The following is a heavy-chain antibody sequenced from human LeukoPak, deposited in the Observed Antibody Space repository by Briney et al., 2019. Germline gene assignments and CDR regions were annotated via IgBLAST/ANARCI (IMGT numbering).Heavy chain of an antibody. V-gene: IGHV1-2*02. Sequence: ASVKVSCKASGYTFTGYYIHWVQQAPGQGLEWMGWINPNSGDTNYAQKFQGRVTMTRDTSINTAYMELSRLRSDDTAVYYCARDIGSGSYYWGQGTLVTVSS. J-gene: IGHJ4*02. CDR3: ARDIGSGSYY. CDR2: INPNSGDT. D-gene: IGHD3-10*01. CDR1: GYTFTGYY.